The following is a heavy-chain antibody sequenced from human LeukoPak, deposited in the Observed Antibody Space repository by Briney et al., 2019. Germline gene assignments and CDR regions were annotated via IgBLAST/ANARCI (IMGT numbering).Heavy chain of an antibody. D-gene: IGHD4-17*01. CDR3: ASENGDPYYFDY. J-gene: IGHJ4*02. CDR1: GFTFSGIA. Sequence: GGPLTLPCEASGFTFSGIAWHGAPQAQGRGWGGVAVISYVGSNKYYADPVKGGFTISRDNSKNTLYLQMNSLRAEDTAVYYCASENGDPYYFDYWGQGTLVTVSS. CDR2: ISYVGSNK. V-gene: IGHV3-30-3*01.